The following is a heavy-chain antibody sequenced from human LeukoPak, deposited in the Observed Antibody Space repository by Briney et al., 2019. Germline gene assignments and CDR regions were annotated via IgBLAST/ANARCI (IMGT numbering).Heavy chain of an antibody. Sequence: PSETLSLTCAVSGGSISGYYWSWLRQPPGKGLEWIGYIYYDGSTNYNPSLKSRVTVSVDTSKNQFSLKLSSVTAADTAVYYCARVGRPYAFDIWGQGTMFTVSS. CDR3: ARVGRPYAFDI. J-gene: IGHJ3*02. CDR1: GGSISGYY. D-gene: IGHD2-15*01. CDR2: IYYDGST. V-gene: IGHV4-59*01.